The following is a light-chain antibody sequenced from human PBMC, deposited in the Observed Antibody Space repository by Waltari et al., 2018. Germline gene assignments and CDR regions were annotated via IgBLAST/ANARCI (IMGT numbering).Light chain of an antibody. CDR2: QAS. V-gene: IGKV1-5*03. Sequence: DIQMTQSPSILSASVGNTVTITCRTSQSISTWLAWYQQKPGKAPKLLISQASILESGVPSRFSGSGSGTEFTLTINSLQPDDFATFYCQHYNNYPPTFGGGTKVEIK. J-gene: IGKJ4*01. CDR3: QHYNNYPPT. CDR1: QSISTW.